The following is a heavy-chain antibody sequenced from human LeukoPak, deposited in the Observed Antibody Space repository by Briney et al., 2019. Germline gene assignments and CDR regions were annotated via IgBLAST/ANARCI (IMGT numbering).Heavy chain of an antibody. Sequence: PGRSLRLSCAASGFTFSSYAMHWVRQAPGKGLEWVAVISYDGSNKHYADSVKGRFTISRDNSKNTLYLQMNSLRAEDTAVYYCARDSYGTHFDYWGQGTLVTVSS. V-gene: IGHV3-30*04. CDR3: ARDSYGTHFDY. D-gene: IGHD3-10*01. J-gene: IGHJ4*02. CDR1: GFTFSSYA. CDR2: ISYDGSNK.